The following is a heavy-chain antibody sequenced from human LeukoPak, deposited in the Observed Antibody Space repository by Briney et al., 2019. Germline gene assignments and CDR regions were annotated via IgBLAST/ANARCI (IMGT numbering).Heavy chain of an antibody. Sequence: GGSLRLSCAASGFTFSSYGMHWVRQAPGKGLEWVALISYDGHNEYYSDSVKGRFTISRDNSKNTLYLQMNSLRADDTAIYYCAKEDVSGWYGVDYWGQGTLVTVSS. CDR3: AKEDVSGWYGVDY. CDR2: ISYDGHNE. D-gene: IGHD6-19*01. V-gene: IGHV3-30*18. J-gene: IGHJ4*02. CDR1: GFTFSSYG.